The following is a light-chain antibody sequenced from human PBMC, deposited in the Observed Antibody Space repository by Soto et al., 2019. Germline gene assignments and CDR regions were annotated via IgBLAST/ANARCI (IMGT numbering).Light chain of an antibody. CDR3: AAWDDSLNDLYVV. CDR1: SSNIGSNT. V-gene: IGLV1-44*01. CDR2: SNN. J-gene: IGLJ2*01. Sequence: QSVLTQPPSASGTPGQRVTISCSGSSSNIGSNTVNWYQQLPGTAPKLLIYSNNQRPSGVPDRFSGSKSGTSASLAISGLQSEDEADYYCAAWDDSLNDLYVVFCGVTKL.